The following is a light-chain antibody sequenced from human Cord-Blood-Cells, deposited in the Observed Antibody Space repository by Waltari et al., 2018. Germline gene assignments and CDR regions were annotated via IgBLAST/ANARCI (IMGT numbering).Light chain of an antibody. V-gene: IGLV2-14*01. CDR2: DVS. J-gene: IGLJ3*02. CDR1: SSDVGGYNY. CDR3: SSYTRSSTRV. Sequence: QSALTQPASVSGSPGQSITISCTGTSSDVGGYNYVSWYQQHPGKAPKLMIYDVSKRPSGVSNRFSGSKSGNTASLTISGLQAEDEADYYCSSYTRSSTRVFGGGTKLTVL.